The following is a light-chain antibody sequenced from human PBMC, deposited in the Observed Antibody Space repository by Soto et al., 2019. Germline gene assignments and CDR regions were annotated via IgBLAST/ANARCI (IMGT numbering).Light chain of an antibody. CDR1: SSNIGAGQD. CDR3: QSYVTSLSGLYV. Sequence: QSVLTQPPSVSGAPGQRVTISCTGTSSNIGAGQDVHWYRQLPGAAPKFLISASNNRASGVPDRFSVSKSAASASLAITGLRAEDEGEYFCQSYVTSLSGLYVFGTGTKVTVL. V-gene: IGLV1-40*01. J-gene: IGLJ1*01. CDR2: ASN.